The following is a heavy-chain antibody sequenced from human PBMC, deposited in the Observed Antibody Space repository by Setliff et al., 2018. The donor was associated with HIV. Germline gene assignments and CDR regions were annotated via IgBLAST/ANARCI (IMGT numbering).Heavy chain of an antibody. V-gene: IGHV3-7*03. Sequence: PGGSLRLSCAASGFTFSSYWINWVRQAPGKVLEWVANIKQEGSEKYYMDSVKGRFTISRDNAKNSLYRQMNSLRAEDTAVYYCARDRGWWRNWFDPWGQGTLVTVSS. CDR1: GFTFSSYW. J-gene: IGHJ5*02. D-gene: IGHD2-8*02. CDR3: ARDRGWWRNWFDP. CDR2: IKQEGSEK.